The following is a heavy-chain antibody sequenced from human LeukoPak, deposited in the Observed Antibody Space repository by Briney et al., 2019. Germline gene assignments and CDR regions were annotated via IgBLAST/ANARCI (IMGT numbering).Heavy chain of an antibody. D-gene: IGHD6-13*01. J-gene: IGHJ4*02. CDR2: VSGSGGST. CDR3: AKLQFPGGAAAGHLDY. Sequence: PGGSLRLSCAASGFTFSIYAMSWVRQAPGKGLEWVSAVSGSGGSTYYADSVKGRFTISRDNSKNTLYLQMNSLRAEDTAVYYCAKLQFPGGAAAGHLDYWGQGTLVTVSS. CDR1: GFTFSIYA. V-gene: IGHV3-23*01.